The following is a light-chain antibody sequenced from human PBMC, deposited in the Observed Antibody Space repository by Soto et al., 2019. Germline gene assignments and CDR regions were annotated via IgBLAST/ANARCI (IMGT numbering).Light chain of an antibody. V-gene: IGLV2-14*03. Sequence: QSALTQPASVSGSPGQSITISCTGTSSDVGGYNYVSWYQHHPGKAPKLMIFDVSNRPSGVSNRFSGSKSGNTASPTISGLQPEDEADYYCSSYTTSNTRQIVFGTGTKATVL. J-gene: IGLJ1*01. CDR2: DVS. CDR1: SSDVGGYNY. CDR3: SSYTTSNTRQIV.